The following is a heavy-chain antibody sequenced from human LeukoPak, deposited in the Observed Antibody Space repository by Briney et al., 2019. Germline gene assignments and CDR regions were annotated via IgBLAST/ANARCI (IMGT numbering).Heavy chain of an antibody. Sequence: SETLSLTCSVSTGSISSYHWSWIRQPPGKGLEWIGYMYYSGSTTYNPSLQSRVTISVDTSRNQFSLKLSSVTAADTAVYYCATSRDGGDNWYFDLWGRGTLVTVSS. CDR1: TGSISSYH. D-gene: IGHD2-21*01. V-gene: IGHV4-59*08. J-gene: IGHJ2*01. CDR3: ATSRDGGDNWYFDL. CDR2: MYYSGST.